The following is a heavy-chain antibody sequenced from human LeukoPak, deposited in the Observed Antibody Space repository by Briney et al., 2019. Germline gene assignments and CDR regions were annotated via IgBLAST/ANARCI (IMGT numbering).Heavy chain of an antibody. J-gene: IGHJ6*03. CDR1: GFTFSSYS. V-gene: IGHV3-21*01. CDR2: ISSSSSYI. D-gene: IGHD2-2*01. Sequence: PGGSLRLSCAASGFTFSSYSMNWVRQAPGKGLECVSSISSSSSYIYYADSVKGRFTISRDNAKNSLYLQMNSLRAEDTAVYYCARDGGGGRYCSSTSCPLAGTVYYYMDVWGKGTTVTVSS. CDR3: ARDGGGGRYCSSTSCPLAGTVYYYMDV.